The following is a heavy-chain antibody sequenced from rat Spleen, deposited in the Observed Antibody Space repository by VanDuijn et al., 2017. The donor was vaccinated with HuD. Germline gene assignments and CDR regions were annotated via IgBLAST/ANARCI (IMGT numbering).Heavy chain of an antibody. Sequence: EVQLVESGGGLVQPGRSLQLSCAASGFTFNNYDMAWVRQTPTKGLEWVASISPSGGGTYYRDSVKGRFTVSRDNARGTQYLQMDSLRSEDTATYYCARLTPFDYWGQGVMVTVSS. V-gene: IGHV5S13*01. CDR2: ISPSGGGT. CDR3: ARLTPFDY. CDR1: GFTFNNYD. J-gene: IGHJ2*01. D-gene: IGHD3-4*01.